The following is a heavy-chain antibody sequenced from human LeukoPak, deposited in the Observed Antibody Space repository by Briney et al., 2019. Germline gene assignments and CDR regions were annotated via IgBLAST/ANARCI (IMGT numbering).Heavy chain of an antibody. J-gene: IGHJ4*02. CDR2: ISAYNGNT. Sequence: ASVKVSCKASGYTFTSYGISWVRQAPGQGLEWMGWISAYNGNTNYAQKLQGRVTMTTDTSTSTAYMELRSLRSDDTAVYYCAREAYYYDSSGYYGSDYWGQGTLVTVSS. V-gene: IGHV1-18*01. CDR3: AREAYYYDSSGYYGSDY. D-gene: IGHD3-22*01. CDR1: GYTFTSYG.